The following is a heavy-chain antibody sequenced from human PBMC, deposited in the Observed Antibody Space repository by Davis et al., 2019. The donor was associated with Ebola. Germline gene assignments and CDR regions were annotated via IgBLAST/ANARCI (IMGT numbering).Heavy chain of an antibody. CDR1: GYTFTSYD. V-gene: IGHV1-8*01. Sequence: ASVKVSCKASGYTFTSYDINWVRQATGQGLEWMGWMNPNSGNTGYAQKFQGRVTMTRNTSISTAYMELSSVTAEDTAVYYCARDGSALGMDVWGKGTTVTVSS. J-gene: IGHJ6*04. CDR3: ARDGSALGMDV. CDR2: MNPNSGNT. D-gene: IGHD3-10*01.